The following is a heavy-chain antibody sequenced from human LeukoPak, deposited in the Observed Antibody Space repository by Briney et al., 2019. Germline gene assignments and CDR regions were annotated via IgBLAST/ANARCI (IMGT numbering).Heavy chain of an antibody. V-gene: IGHV1-2*04. CDR3: ARDLEVGATDFDY. Sequence: ASVKVSCKASGYTFTGYYMHWVRQAPGQGLEWMGWINPNSGGTNYAQKFQGWVTMTRDTSISTAYMALRSLRSDDTAMYYCARDLEVGATDFDYWGQGTLVTVSS. CDR1: GYTFTGYY. D-gene: IGHD1-26*01. J-gene: IGHJ4*02. CDR2: INPNSGGT.